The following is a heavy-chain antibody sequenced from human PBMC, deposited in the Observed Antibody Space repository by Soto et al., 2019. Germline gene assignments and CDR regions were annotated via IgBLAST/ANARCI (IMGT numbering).Heavy chain of an antibody. Sequence: GGSLRLSCAASGFTFSNAWMSWVRQAPGKGLEWVGRIKSKTDGGTTDYAAPVKGRFTISRDDSKNTLYLQMNSLKTEDTAVYYCTTDLEIVATILRDYWGQGTLVTVSS. J-gene: IGHJ4*02. CDR2: IKSKTDGGTT. CDR1: GFTFSNAW. CDR3: TTDLEIVATILRDY. V-gene: IGHV3-15*01. D-gene: IGHD5-12*01.